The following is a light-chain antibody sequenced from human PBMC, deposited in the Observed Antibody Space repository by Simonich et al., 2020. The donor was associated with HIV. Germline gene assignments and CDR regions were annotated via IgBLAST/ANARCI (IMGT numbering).Light chain of an antibody. V-gene: IGKV4-1*01. J-gene: IGKJ1*01. CDR3: QQYYSTPPT. CDR2: WAS. CDR1: QSVLYSSNNKNY. Sequence: DIVMTKSPDSLAVSLGERATINCKSSQSVLYSSNNKNYLAWHQQKPGQPPKLLIYWASTRESGVPDRFSGSGSVTDFTLTISSLQAEDVAVYYCQQYYSTPPTFGQGTKVEIK.